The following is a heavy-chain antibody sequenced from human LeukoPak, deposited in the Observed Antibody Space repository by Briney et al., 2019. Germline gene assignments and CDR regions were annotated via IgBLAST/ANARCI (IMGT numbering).Heavy chain of an antibody. CDR3: ARDRSPDFWSGDYRDAFDI. D-gene: IGHD3-3*01. Sequence: PSVKVSYKASGYTFTSYGISWVRQAPGQGLEWMGWISAYNGNTNYAQKLQGRVTMTTDTSTSTAYMELRSLRSDDTAVYYCARDRSPDFWSGDYRDAFDIWGQGTMVTVSS. CDR1: GYTFTSYG. CDR2: ISAYNGNT. V-gene: IGHV1-18*01. J-gene: IGHJ3*02.